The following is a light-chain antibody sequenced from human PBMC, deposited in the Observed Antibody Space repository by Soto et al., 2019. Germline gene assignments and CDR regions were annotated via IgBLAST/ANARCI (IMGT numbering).Light chain of an antibody. CDR1: QSISSY. CDR2: DAY. V-gene: IGKV3-11*01. CDR3: QQRSKWALT. Sequence: EIVLTQSPATLSLSPGERATLSCRASQSISSYLAWYQQKPGQAPRLLIYDAYNRDAGIPARFSGSGSGTEFTLSIGGLEREDFAVHSCQQRSKWALTFGGGTKVEIK. J-gene: IGKJ4*01.